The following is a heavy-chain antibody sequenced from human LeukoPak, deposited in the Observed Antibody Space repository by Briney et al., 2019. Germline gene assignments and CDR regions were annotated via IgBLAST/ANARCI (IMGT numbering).Heavy chain of an antibody. D-gene: IGHD6-19*01. CDR1: GYTFTSYG. J-gene: IGHJ4*02. Sequence: ASVKVSCKASGYTFTSYGISWVRQAPGQGLEWMGWISAYNGNTNYAQKLQGRVTMTTDTSTSTAYMELRSLRSDDTAVYYCARDLSKYGSGWYEGGVYWGQGTLVTVSS. V-gene: IGHV1-18*01. CDR2: ISAYNGNT. CDR3: ARDLSKYGSGWYEGGVY.